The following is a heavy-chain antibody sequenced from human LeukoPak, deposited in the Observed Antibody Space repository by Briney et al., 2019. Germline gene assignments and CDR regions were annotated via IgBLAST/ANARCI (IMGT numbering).Heavy chain of an antibody. J-gene: IGHJ4*02. CDR3: AREGNDYDFWSGDREGRYYFDY. CDR2: ISVYSGYT. Sequence: ASVKVSCKASGYTFTSYDISWVRQAPGQGLEWMGWISVYSGYTNYAQKVQGRVTMTTDTSTSTAYMELRSLRSDDTAVYYCAREGNDYDFWSGDREGRYYFDYWGQGTLVTVPS. D-gene: IGHD3-3*01. CDR1: GYTFTSYD. V-gene: IGHV1-18*01.